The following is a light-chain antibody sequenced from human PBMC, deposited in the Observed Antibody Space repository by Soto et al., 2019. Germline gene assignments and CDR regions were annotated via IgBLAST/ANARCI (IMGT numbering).Light chain of an antibody. CDR3: QSYDSSVTLRV. Sequence: QSALTQPPSVSGAPGQRVTISCTGSSSNIGAGYDVHWYQQLPGTAPKLLIYGNSNRPSGVPDRVSGSKSGTSASLAITGLQADDEADYYCQSYDSSVTLRVFGTGTKLTVL. V-gene: IGLV1-40*01. J-gene: IGLJ1*01. CDR2: GNS. CDR1: SSNIGAGYD.